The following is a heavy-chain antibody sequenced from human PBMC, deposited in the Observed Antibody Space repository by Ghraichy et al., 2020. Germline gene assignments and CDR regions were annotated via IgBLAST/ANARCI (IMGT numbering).Heavy chain of an antibody. CDR1: GFSLSTTGMR. CDR3: ARIQSDYVIDY. D-gene: IGHD4-17*01. V-gene: IGHV2-70*04. J-gene: IGHJ4*02. Sequence: SGPTLVKPTQTLTLTCTFSGFSLSTTGMRVSWIRQPPGKALEWLARIDWDDGKFYRTSLKTRLTISKDTSKNQVVLTMTNMDPVDTATYYCARIQSDYVIDYWGQGTLVTVSS. CDR2: IDWDDGK.